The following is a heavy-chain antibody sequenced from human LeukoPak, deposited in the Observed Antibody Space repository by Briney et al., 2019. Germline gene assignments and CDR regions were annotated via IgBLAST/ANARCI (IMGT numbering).Heavy chain of an antibody. CDR2: IYHSGST. J-gene: IGHJ3*02. CDR1: GYSISSGYY. CDR3: ARAPTGSPLGDAFDI. Sequence: SETLSLTCAVSGYSISSGYYWGWIRQPPGKGLEWIGSIYHSGSTYYNPSLKSRVTISVDTSKNQFSLKLSSVTAADTAVHYCARAPTGSPLGDAFDIWGQGTMVTVSS. D-gene: IGHD1-1*01. V-gene: IGHV4-38-2*01.